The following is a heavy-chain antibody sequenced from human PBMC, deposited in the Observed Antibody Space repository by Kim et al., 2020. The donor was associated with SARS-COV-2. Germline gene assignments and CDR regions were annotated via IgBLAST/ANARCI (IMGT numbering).Heavy chain of an antibody. CDR3: ARHVAYYYDSSGYFRSRAGAFDN. Sequence: GESLKISCKGSGYSFTSYWISWVRQMPGKGLEWMGRIDPSDSYTNYSPSFQGHVTISADKSISTAYLQWSSLKASDTSMYYCARHVAYYYDSSGYFRSRAGAFDNWGPGANVPVPS. D-gene: IGHD3-22*01. J-gene: IGHJ3*02. V-gene: IGHV5-10-1*01. CDR2: IDPSDSYT. CDR1: GYSFTSYW.